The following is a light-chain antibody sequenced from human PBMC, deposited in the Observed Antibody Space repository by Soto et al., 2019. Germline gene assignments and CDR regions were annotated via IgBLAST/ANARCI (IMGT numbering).Light chain of an antibody. J-gene: IGKJ3*01. CDR3: QQYVSSPLT. CDR2: DVS. Sequence: EIVLTQSPGTLSLSPGERATLSCRASQNVGSAYLAWYQQKPGQAPSLLIYDVSSRATGIPDRFSGSGSGTDFTLTISSLEREDCAVYYCQQYVSSPLTFGPGTKVDIK. V-gene: IGKV3-20*01. CDR1: QNVGSAY.